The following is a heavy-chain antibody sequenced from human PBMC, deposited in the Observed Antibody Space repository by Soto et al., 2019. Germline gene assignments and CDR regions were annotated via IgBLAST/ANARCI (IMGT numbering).Heavy chain of an antibody. CDR3: ARVPLGYCSSTSCNNWFDP. CDR2: IDPNSGGT. Sequence: ASVKVSCKASGYSFTCYYMHWVRQAPGQGLEWMGWIDPNSGGTNYAQKFQGRVTMTRDTSISTAYMELSRLRSDDTAVYYCARVPLGYCSSTSCNNWFDPWGQGTLVTVSS. D-gene: IGHD2-2*01. CDR1: GYSFTCYY. V-gene: IGHV1-2*02. J-gene: IGHJ5*02.